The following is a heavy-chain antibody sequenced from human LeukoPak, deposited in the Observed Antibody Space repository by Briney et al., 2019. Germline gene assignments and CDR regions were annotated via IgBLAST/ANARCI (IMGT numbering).Heavy chain of an antibody. D-gene: IGHD2-2*02. Sequence: PSETLSLTCTVYGGSFSGYYWSWIRQPLGKGLEWIGEINHSGSINYNPSLKSRVTISVDTSKNQFSLKLSSVTAADTAVYYCARAFTGDIVVVPAAINWFDPWGQGTLVTVSS. V-gene: IGHV4-34*01. CDR1: GGSFSGYY. J-gene: IGHJ5*02. CDR3: ARAFTGDIVVVPAAINWFDP. CDR2: INHSGSI.